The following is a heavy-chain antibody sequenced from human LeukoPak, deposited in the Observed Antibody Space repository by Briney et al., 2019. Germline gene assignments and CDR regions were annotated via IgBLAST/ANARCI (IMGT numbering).Heavy chain of an antibody. D-gene: IGHD1-7*01. CDR1: GGSISSSSYY. V-gene: IGHV4-39*07. CDR2: IYYSGST. CDR3: ARVTGTTPDY. J-gene: IGHJ4*02. Sequence: SETLSLTCTVSGGSISSSSYYWGWIRQPPGKGLEWIGSIYYSGSTYYNPSLKSRVTISVDTSKNQFSLKLSPVTAADTAVYYCARVTGTTPDYWGQGTLVTVSS.